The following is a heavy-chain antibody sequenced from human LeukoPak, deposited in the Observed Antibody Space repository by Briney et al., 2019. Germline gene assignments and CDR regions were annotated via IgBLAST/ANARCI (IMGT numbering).Heavy chain of an antibody. Sequence: GGSLRLSCAASGFTFSSYAMSWVRQAPGKGLELVSAISGSGGSTYYADSVKGRFTISRENSNTTLYLQMNSLRAEDTAVSSCAKVETGSYSDFRSGSPLYFYFDYWGQGTLVTVSS. CDR1: GFTFSSYA. CDR2: ISGSGGST. D-gene: IGHD3-3*01. J-gene: IGHJ4*02. CDR3: AKVETGSYSDFRSGSPLYFYFDY. V-gene: IGHV3-23*01.